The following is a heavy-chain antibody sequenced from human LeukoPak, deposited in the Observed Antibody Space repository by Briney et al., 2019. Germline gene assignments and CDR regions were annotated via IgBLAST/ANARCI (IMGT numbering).Heavy chain of an antibody. J-gene: IGHJ6*02. V-gene: IGHV4-4*02. D-gene: IGHD3-22*01. CDR3: ARRKYYYDSSGYYFDGMGV. CDR1: GVSISSSEW. Sequence: PSGTLSLTCAVSGVSISSSEWWIWVRQPPGQGLEWIGEIHRDGRTRYNPSLKSRVTISVDTSKNQFSLKLSSVTAADTAVYYCARRKYYYDSSGYYFDGMGVWGQGTTVTVSS. CDR2: IHRDGRT.